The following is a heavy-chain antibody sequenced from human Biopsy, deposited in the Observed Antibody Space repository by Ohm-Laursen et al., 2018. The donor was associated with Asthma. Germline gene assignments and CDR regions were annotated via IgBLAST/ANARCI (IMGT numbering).Heavy chain of an antibody. CDR3: ASPSSSREILYYYYNMDI. Sequence: SSVKVSCKASGDSFSNYAISWVRQAPGQGLEWMGGIIPIFGTSNYAQKFQGRVTFTADESTSSAYMELSSLRSEDSAVYYCASPSSSREILYYYYNMDIWGQGTTVTV. V-gene: IGHV1-69*01. CDR2: IIPIFGTS. CDR1: GDSFSNYA. D-gene: IGHD6-13*01. J-gene: IGHJ6*02.